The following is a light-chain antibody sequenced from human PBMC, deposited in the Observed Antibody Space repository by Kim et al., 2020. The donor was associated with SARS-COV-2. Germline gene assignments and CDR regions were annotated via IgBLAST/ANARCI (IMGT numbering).Light chain of an antibody. J-gene: IGLJ3*02. Sequence: RVTTHRPGRGPTTGAGYDGPWYQQHPATVPKLLAHVNSNRPSGVSDRFSGSKSGTSASLAISGLQSEDEADYYCQSYDSSLRGLVFGGGTQLTVL. V-gene: IGLV1-40*01. CDR2: VNS. CDR3: QSYDSSLRGLV. CDR1: GPTTGAGYD.